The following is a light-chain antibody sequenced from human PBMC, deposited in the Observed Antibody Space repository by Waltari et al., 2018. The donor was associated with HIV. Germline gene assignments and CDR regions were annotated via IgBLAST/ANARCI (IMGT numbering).Light chain of an antibody. CDR1: SSDVGSYNY. V-gene: IGLV2-14*01. Sequence: QSALTQPPSVSGSPGQSITISCTGTSSDVGSYNYVSWYQQHPGKAPKLMIYEVSNRPSGVSNRFSGSKSGNTASLTISGLQAEDEADYYCSSYTSSSTLDVVFGGGTKVTVL. J-gene: IGLJ2*01. CDR2: EVS. CDR3: SSYTSSSTLDVV.